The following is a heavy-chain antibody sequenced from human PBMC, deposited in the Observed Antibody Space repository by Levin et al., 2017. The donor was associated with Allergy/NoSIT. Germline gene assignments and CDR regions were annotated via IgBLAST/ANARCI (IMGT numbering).Heavy chain of an antibody. CDR3: ARGSKIVAAGDF. J-gene: IGHJ4*02. Sequence: LSLTCAASGFTFSDYYMSWIRQAPGKGLEWVSYISSSGSTKDYADSVKGRFTISRDNAKNSLYLQMNSLRAEDTAVYYCARGSKIVAAGDFWGQGTLVTVSS. CDR1: GFTFSDYY. V-gene: IGHV3-11*01. CDR2: ISSSGSTK. D-gene: IGHD6-13*01.